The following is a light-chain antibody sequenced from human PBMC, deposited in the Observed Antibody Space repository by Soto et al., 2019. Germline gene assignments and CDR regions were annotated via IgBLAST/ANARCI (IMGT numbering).Light chain of an antibody. Sequence: EIVLTQSPGTLSLSPGERATLSCRASQSVSSSYLAWYQQKPGQAPRLLTYGASTRATGIPARFSGSGSGTEFTLTINSLQPEDFAVYYCQQYYNWPRTFGQGTKVDI. CDR2: GAS. CDR3: QQYYNWPRT. V-gene: IGKV3-15*01. CDR1: QSVSSSY. J-gene: IGKJ1*01.